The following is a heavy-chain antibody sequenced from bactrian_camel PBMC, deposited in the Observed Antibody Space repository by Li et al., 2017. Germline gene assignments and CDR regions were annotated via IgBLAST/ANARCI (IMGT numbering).Heavy chain of an antibody. CDR1: GFSFSTYG. J-gene: IGHJ4*01. CDR2: INRDGSAT. Sequence: HVQLVESGGGLVQPGGSLRLSCAASGFSFSTYGMNWVRQAPGKGLEWVSGINRDGSATDYADSVKGRFTMFRDNAKNMLYLRMNSLKPEDTAMYYCAAAGGRWDKRGNDYCLSAAADWGQGTQVTVS. CDR3: AAAGGRWDKRGNDYCLSAAAD. V-gene: IGHV3S6*01. D-gene: IGHD2*01.